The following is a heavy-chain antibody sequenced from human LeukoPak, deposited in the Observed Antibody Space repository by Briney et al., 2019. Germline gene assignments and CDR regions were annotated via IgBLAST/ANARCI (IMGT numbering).Heavy chain of an antibody. CDR2: INHSGST. CDR3: ARGHPVTALDY. Sequence: PSETLSLTCAVYGGSFSGYYWSWIRQPPGKGLEWIGEINHSGSTNYNPSLKSRVTISVDTSKNQFSLKLSSVTAADTAVYYCARGHPVTALDYWGQGTLVTVSS. D-gene: IGHD4-11*01. CDR1: GGSFSGYY. J-gene: IGHJ4*02. V-gene: IGHV4-34*01.